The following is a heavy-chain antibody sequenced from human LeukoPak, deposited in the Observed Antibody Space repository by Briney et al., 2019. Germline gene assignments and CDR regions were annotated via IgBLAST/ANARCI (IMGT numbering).Heavy chain of an antibody. CDR3: ARQTGSGLFILP. CDR1: GVSISSSNSY. Sequence: PSETLSLTCTVSGVSISSSNSYWGWLRPPPGKGLEWIGSIYCSGNTYYNASLKSQVSISIDTSKNQFSLMLTSVTAANTVLYFCARQTGSGLFILPGGQGTLVTVSS. D-gene: IGHD3/OR15-3a*01. V-gene: IGHV4-39*01. CDR2: IYCSGNT. J-gene: IGHJ4*02.